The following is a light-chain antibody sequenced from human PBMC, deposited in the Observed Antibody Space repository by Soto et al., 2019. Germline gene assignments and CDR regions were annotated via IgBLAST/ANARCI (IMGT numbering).Light chain of an antibody. CDR2: SNK. CDR1: NSTIGNNI. Sequence: QSVLTQPPSTSGTPGQRVTISCSGSNSTIGNNIVNWYQQLPVTAPKLLMYSNKQRSSGVTDRFSGSKSGTSASLAISGLRSEDEAEYYCAAWDDSRNGPVLGGGTKVTVL. CDR3: AAWDDSRNGPV. J-gene: IGLJ3*02. V-gene: IGLV1-44*01.